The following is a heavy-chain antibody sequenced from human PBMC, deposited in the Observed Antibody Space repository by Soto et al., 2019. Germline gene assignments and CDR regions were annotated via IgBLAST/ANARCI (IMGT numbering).Heavy chain of an antibody. CDR3: AKDGGQYYDILTGSVDY. D-gene: IGHD3-9*01. V-gene: IGHV3-30*18. CDR2: ISYDGSNK. CDR1: GFTFSSYG. Sequence: QVQLVESGGGVVQPGRSLRLSCAASGFTFSSYGMHWVRQAPGKGLEWVAVISYDGSNKYYADSVKGRFTISRDNSKNTLYLQMNSLRAEDTAVYYCAKDGGQYYDILTGSVDYWGQGTLVTVSS. J-gene: IGHJ4*02.